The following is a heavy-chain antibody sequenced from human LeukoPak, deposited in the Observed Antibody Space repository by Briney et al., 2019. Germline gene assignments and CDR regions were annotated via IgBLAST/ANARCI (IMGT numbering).Heavy chain of an antibody. CDR1: GGSISSYY. J-gene: IGHJ4*02. Sequence: PSETLSLTCTVSGGSISSYYWSWIRQPPGKGLEWIGYIYYSGSTNYNPSLKSRVTISVDTSKNQFSLKLSSVTAADTAVYYCARMMSYSSGWTLLDYWGQGTLVTVSS. D-gene: IGHD6-19*01. CDR3: ARMMSYSSGWTLLDY. CDR2: IYYSGST. V-gene: IGHV4-59*01.